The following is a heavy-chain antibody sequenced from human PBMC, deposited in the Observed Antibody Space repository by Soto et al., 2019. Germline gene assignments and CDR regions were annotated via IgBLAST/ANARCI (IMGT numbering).Heavy chain of an antibody. CDR3: AKDCSSGSCSNWIDP. D-gene: IGHD2-15*01. J-gene: IGHJ5*02. CDR2: IVDTGTTV. CDR1: GFNFSNYA. Sequence: GGSLRLSCAASGFNFSNYAMTWVRQPPGEGPEWVSTIVDTGTTVYNADSVKGRFTISRDNSKNTLYLQMNSLRAEDTAVYYCAKDCSSGSCSNWIDPWGQGTLVTVSS. V-gene: IGHV3-23*01.